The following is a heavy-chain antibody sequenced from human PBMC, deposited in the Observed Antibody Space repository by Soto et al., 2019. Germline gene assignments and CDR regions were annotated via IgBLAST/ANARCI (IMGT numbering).Heavy chain of an antibody. J-gene: IGHJ6*02. D-gene: IGHD2-2*01. V-gene: IGHV4-59*08. Sequence: QVQLQQSGPGLVKPSETLSLTCTVSGGSISSYYWSWIRQPPGKGLEWIGYIYYSGSTNYNPSLKSRVTISVDTSKNQFSLKLSSVTAADTAVYYCARLNIVVVPASIQYYGMDVLGQGTTVTVSS. CDR1: GGSISSYY. CDR2: IYYSGST. CDR3: ARLNIVVVPASIQYYGMDV.